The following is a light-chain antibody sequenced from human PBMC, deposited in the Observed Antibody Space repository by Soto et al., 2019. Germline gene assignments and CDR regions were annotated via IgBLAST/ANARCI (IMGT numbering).Light chain of an antibody. Sequence: EIVLTQSPGTLSLSPGERATLSCRASQRVSSSYLAWYQQKPGQAPRLLIYGASSRATGIPDRFSGSGSGTDCTLTISRLEPEDFAVYYCQQYGSSLGTFGPGTKVDIK. V-gene: IGKV3-20*01. CDR2: GAS. J-gene: IGKJ3*01. CDR3: QQYGSSLGT. CDR1: QRVSSSY.